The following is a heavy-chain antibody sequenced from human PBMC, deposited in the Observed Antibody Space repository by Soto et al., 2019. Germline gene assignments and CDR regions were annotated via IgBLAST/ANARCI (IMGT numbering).Heavy chain of an antibody. D-gene: IGHD6-25*01. Sequence: SVKVSCKASGVTFTTYAYNWVRQAPGRGLEWVGGIVGVSGGRRYGQQFQDRVTITADRSTGSTYLALSRLTSEDTAVYYCAILPQSGTSFKYDFWGQGTVVTVSS. J-gene: IGHJ4*02. CDR1: GVTFTTYA. CDR2: IVGVSGGR. V-gene: IGHV1-69*06. CDR3: AILPQSGTSFKYDF.